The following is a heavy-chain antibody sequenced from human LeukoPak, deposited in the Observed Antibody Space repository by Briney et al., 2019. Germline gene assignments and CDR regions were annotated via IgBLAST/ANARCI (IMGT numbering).Heavy chain of an antibody. D-gene: IGHD3-22*01. CDR2: ISARGTGT. Sequence: GGSLRLSCAAAGFIFSISTLTWVRQAPGEGLEWVSLISARGTGTYYADSVKGRFTVSRDNSKNPLYLKMNSLRAEDTAVYYCAHLRVELLSHDSSGYLEYWGQGTLVTVSS. V-gene: IGHV3-23*01. CDR1: GFIFSIST. CDR3: AHLRVELLSHDSSGYLEY. J-gene: IGHJ4*02.